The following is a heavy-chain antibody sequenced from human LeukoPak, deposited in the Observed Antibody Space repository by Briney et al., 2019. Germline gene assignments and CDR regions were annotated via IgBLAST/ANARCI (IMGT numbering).Heavy chain of an antibody. V-gene: IGHV3-48*01. CDR2: ISSGSSTI. CDR3: ARGIWNDPYY. J-gene: IGHJ4*02. CDR1: GFTFGDYA. D-gene: IGHD1-1*01. Sequence: GRSLRLSCTASGFTFGDYAMSWFRQDPGKGLEWVSYISSGSSTIYYADSVKGRFTISRDNAKNSLYLQMNSLRAEDTAVYYCARGIWNDPYYWGQGTLVTVSS.